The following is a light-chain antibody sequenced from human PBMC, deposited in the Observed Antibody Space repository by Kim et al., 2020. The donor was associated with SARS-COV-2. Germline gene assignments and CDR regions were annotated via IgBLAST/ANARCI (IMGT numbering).Light chain of an antibody. V-gene: IGLV3-19*01. J-gene: IGLJ2*01. CDR2: GRN. Sequence: SSELTQDPAVSVALGQTVRITCQGDSLRSYYATWYQQKPRQAPVLVIYGRNNRPLGIPDRFSGSTSGNTASLTISGAQAEDEADFYCQSRDSGGNVVFGGGTQLTVL. CDR3: QSRDSGGNVV. CDR1: SLRSYY.